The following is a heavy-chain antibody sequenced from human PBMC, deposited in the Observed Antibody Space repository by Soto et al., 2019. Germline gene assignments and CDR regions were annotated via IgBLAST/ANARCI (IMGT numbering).Heavy chain of an antibody. CDR3: ATEPPFCGGDCYCLIDN. CDR2: ITGSSRTS. CDR1: GFTFSRYS. J-gene: IGHJ4*02. D-gene: IGHD2-21*02. Sequence: VQLLESGGGLAQPGGSLRLSCAASGFTFSRYSMSWVRQAPGKGLEWVSVITGSSRTSYYADSVKGRFTISRDNSKNTVYLQMNSLRVEDTGIYYCATEPPFCGGDCYCLIDNWGQGTLVTVSS. V-gene: IGHV3-23*01.